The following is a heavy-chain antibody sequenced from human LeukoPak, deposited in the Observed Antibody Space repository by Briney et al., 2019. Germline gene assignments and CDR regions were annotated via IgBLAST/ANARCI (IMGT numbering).Heavy chain of an antibody. V-gene: IGHV4-59*12. D-gene: IGHD2-2*02. J-gene: IGHJ3*02. CDR3: ARALGYCSSTSCYTSAFDI. CDR2: IYHSGST. Sequence: SETLSLTCTVSGGSISSYYWSWIRQPPGKGLEWIGYIYHSGSTYYNPSLKSRVTISVDRSKNQFSLKLSSVTAADTAVYYCARALGYCSSTSCYTSAFDIWGQGTMVTVSS. CDR1: GGSISSYY.